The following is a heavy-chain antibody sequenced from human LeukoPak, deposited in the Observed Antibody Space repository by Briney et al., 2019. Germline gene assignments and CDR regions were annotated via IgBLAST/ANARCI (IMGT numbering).Heavy chain of an antibody. V-gene: IGHV1-3*01. Sequence: ASVKVSCKASGYTFRSYGISWVRQAPGQRLEWMGWINAGNGNTKYSQKFQGRVTITRDTSASTAYMELSSLRSEDTAVYYCARGCSGSDCFDYWGQGTLVTVSS. D-gene: IGHD3-10*02. CDR3: ARGCSGSDCFDY. J-gene: IGHJ4*02. CDR2: INAGNGNT. CDR1: GYTFRSYG.